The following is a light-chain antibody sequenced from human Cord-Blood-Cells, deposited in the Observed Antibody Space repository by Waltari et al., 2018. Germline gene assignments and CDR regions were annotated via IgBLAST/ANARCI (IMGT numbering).Light chain of an antibody. Sequence: QSALTQPPSVSGSPGQSVTISCTVTSSDVGSYNRVSWYQQPPGTAPNLMIYEVSNRPSGVPDRFSGSKSGNTASLTISGLQAEDEADYYCSSYTSSSTYVFGTGTKVTVL. V-gene: IGLV2-18*02. CDR2: EVS. CDR3: SSYTSSSTYV. J-gene: IGLJ1*01. CDR1: SSDVGSYNR.